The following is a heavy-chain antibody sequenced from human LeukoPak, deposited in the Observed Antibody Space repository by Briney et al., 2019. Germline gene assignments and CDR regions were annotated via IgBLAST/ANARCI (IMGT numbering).Heavy chain of an antibody. CDR2: IKQEGSEK. CDR3: ARSDCSSTSCYKSRGAYYYSMDV. D-gene: IGHD2-2*02. V-gene: IGHV3-7*01. CDR1: GFTFSSYW. Sequence: GGSLRLSCAASGFTFSSYWMSWVRQAPGKGLEWVANIKQEGSEKYYVDSVKGRFTISRDNAKNSLYLQMNSLRAEDTAVYYCARSDCSSTSCYKSRGAYYYSMDVWGQGTTVTVSS. J-gene: IGHJ6*02.